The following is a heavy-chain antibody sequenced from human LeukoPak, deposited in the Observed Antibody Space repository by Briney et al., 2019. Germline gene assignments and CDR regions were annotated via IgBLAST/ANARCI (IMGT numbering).Heavy chain of an antibody. CDR3: ARQVSGYFDL. CDR1: GGSISSYY. J-gene: IGHJ2*01. V-gene: IGHV4-59*08. Sequence: SETLSLTGTVSGGSISSYYWSWIRQPPGKGLEWIGYFYYSGSTNYNPSLKSRVTISEDTSKNQFSLNLNSVTAADTAVYYCARQVSGYFDLWGRGTLVTVSS. CDR2: FYYSGST.